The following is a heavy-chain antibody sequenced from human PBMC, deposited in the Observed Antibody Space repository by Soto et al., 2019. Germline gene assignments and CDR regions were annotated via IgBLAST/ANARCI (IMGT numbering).Heavy chain of an antibody. J-gene: IGHJ4*02. CDR3: ARESSSGNSYFDY. CDR1: GFTVRSSN. Sequence: GGSLRLSCAASGFTVRSSNMRWVRQAPGKGLEWVSLIYSGGSTYYADSVKGRFTISRDNSKNTLFLQMNSVRADDTAMYYCARESSSGNSYFDYWGRGT. V-gene: IGHV3-66*01. CDR2: IYSGGST. D-gene: IGHD1-26*01.